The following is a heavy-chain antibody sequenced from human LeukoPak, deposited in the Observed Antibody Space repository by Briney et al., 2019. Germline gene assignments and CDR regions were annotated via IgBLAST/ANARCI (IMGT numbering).Heavy chain of an antibody. CDR2: IYSSGST. CDR3: ARGPQAVADLLDS. J-gene: IGHJ4*02. CDR1: GGPINSYY. Sequence: SETLSLTCTVSGGPINSYYWSWIRQPAGKGLEWIGRIYSSGSTSYNPSFRSRVTMSVDTPKNQFSLQLSSVTAADTAMYYCARGPQAVADLLDSWGQGTLVTVSS. V-gene: IGHV4-4*07. D-gene: IGHD6-19*01.